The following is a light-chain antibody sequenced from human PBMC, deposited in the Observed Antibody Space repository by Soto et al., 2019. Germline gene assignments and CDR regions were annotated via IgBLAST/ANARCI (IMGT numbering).Light chain of an antibody. CDR1: SSNIGAGYD. CDR3: QSYDSSLTGYVL. V-gene: IGLV1-40*01. J-gene: IGLJ2*01. Sequence: QAVVTQPPSVSGAPGQRVIISCTGSSSNIGAGYDVHWYRQLPGTAPKLLIYGNSNRPSGVPERISGSKSGTSASLAITGLQAEDEADYYCQSYDSSLTGYVLLGGGTRLTVL. CDR2: GNS.